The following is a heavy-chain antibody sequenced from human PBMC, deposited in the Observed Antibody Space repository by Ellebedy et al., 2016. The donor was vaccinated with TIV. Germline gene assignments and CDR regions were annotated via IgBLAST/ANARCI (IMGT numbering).Heavy chain of an antibody. CDR2: IIPIFGTA. CDR3: ARDDWIYCSGGSCYVGAVADY. D-gene: IGHD2-15*01. J-gene: IGHJ4*02. V-gene: IGHV1-69*13. Sequence: SVKVSCXASGGTFSSYAISWVRQAPGQGLEWMGGIIPIFGTANYAQKFQGRVTITADESTSTAYMELSSLRSEDTAVYYCARDDWIYCSGGSCYVGAVADYWGQGTLVTVSS. CDR1: GGTFSSYA.